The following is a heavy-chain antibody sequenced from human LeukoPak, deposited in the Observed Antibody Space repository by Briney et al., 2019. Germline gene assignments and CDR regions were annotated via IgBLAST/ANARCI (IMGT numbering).Heavy chain of an antibody. Sequence: SETLSLTCTVSGGSISSYYWSWIRQPPGKGLEWIGYIYYSGSTNYNPSLKSRVTISVDTSKNQFSLKLSSVTAADTAVYYCARHRLGRRGLARLFDPWGQGTLVTVSS. CDR1: GGSISSYY. J-gene: IGHJ5*02. CDR3: ARHRLGRRGLARLFDP. V-gene: IGHV4-59*08. D-gene: IGHD6-19*01. CDR2: IYYSGST.